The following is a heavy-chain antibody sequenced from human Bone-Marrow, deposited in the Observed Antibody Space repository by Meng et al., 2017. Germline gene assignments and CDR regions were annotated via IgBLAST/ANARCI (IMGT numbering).Heavy chain of an antibody. CDR3: ARGKRLAAQFNY. CDR2: IYYSGST. CDR1: GGSISSSSYY. Sequence: SETLSLTCTVSGGSISSSSYYWGWIRQPPGKGLEWIGSIYYSGSTYYNPSLKSRVTISVDTSKNQFSLKLSSVTAADTAVYYCARGKRLAAQFNYWGQGTLVTVSS. J-gene: IGHJ4*02. D-gene: IGHD6-6*01. V-gene: IGHV4-39*07.